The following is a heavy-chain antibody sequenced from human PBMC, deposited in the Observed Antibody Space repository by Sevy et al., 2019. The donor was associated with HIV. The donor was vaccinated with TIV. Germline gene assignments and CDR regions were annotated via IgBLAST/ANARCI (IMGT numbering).Heavy chain of an antibody. Sequence: GGSLRLSCAASGFTFGTSGMDWVRQAPGKGLEWVAFIRYDGRIKYYADSVKGRVTISTDNSNNTLYLQMNTLTTEDTGVYVCAKDGGGNYFFEKWVPGTQVTVSS. D-gene: IGHD1-26*01. J-gene: IGHJ4*02. CDR3: AKDGGGNYFFEK. V-gene: IGHV3-30*02. CDR2: IRYDGRIK. CDR1: GFTFGTSG.